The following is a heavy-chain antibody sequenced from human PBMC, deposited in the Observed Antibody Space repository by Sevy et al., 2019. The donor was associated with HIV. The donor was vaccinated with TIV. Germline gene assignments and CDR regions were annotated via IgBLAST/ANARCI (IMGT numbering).Heavy chain of an antibody. D-gene: IGHD6-19*01. CDR2: ISSSSSYI. CDR1: GFTFSSYS. Sequence: GGSLRLSCAASGFTFSSYSMNWVRQAPGKGLEWVSSISSSSSYIYYAGSVKGRFTISRDNAKNSLYLQRNSLRAEETAVYYCARDFVAVAGTGYYYYGMDVWGQGTTVTVSS. CDR3: ARDFVAVAGTGYYYYGMDV. V-gene: IGHV3-21*01. J-gene: IGHJ6*02.